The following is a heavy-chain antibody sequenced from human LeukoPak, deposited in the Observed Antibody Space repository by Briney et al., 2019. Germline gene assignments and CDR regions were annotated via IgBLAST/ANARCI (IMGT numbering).Heavy chain of an antibody. CDR3: AREAVITGTAGGDFDY. CDR1: GFTFSSYA. Sequence: GGSLRLSCAASGFTFSSYAMSWVRQAPGKGLEWVSYISSSGSTIYYADSVKGRFTISRDNAKNSLYLQMNSLRAEDTAVYYCAREAVITGTAGGDFDYWGQGTLVTVSS. V-gene: IGHV3-48*04. D-gene: IGHD1-7*01. J-gene: IGHJ4*02. CDR2: ISSSGSTI.